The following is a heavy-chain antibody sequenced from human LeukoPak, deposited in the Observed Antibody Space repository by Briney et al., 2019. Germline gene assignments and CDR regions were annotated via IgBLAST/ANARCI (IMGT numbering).Heavy chain of an antibody. J-gene: IGHJ4*02. Sequence: ASVKVSCKASGCTFTSYDINWVRQATGQGLEWVGWMNPNSGNTGYAQKFQGRVTITRNTSISTAYMELSSLRSEDTAVYYCASGSFDFWSGYYLDYWGQGTLVTVSS. CDR3: ASGSFDFWSGYYLDY. CDR2: MNPNSGNT. V-gene: IGHV1-8*03. D-gene: IGHD3-3*01. CDR1: GCTFTSYD.